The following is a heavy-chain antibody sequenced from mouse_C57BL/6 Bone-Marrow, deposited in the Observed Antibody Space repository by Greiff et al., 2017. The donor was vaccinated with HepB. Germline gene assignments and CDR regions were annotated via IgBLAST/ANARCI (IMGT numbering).Heavy chain of an antibody. J-gene: IGHJ2*01. D-gene: IGHD1-1*01. CDR1: GYSFTGYY. Sequence: VQLKESGPELVKPGASVKISCKASGYSFTGYYMNWVKQSPEKSLEWIGEINPSTGGTTYNQKFKAKATLTVDKSSSTAYMQLKSLTSEDSAVYYCAGSSYFDYWGQGTTLTVSS. CDR3: AGSSYFDY. CDR2: INPSTGGT. V-gene: IGHV1-42*01.